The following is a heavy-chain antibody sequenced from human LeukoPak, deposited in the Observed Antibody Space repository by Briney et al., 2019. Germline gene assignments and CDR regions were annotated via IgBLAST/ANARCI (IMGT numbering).Heavy chain of an antibody. J-gene: IGHJ6*03. CDR1: GGSSTGYY. V-gene: IGHV4-34*01. D-gene: IGHD3-3*01. CDR3: ARVAHQYYDFWSGYYPWYYYYYMDV. Sequence: SETLSLTCAVYGGSSTGYYWSWIRQPPGKGLEWIGEINDDGSTNYNPSLKSRVTISVDTSKNQFSLKLSSVTAADTAVYYCARVAHQYYDFWSGYYPWYYYYYMDVWGKGTTVTVSS. CDR2: INDDGST.